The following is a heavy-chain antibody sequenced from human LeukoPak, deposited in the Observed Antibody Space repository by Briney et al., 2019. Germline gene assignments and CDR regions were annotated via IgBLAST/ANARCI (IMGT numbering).Heavy chain of an antibody. J-gene: IGHJ4*02. D-gene: IGHD5-18*01. CDR1: GFTFSNYW. Sequence: GGSLRLSYAASGFTFSNYWMSWVRQAPGKGLEWVANIKKDGSEKYYVDSVKGRFTISRDNAKTSLYLQMNSLRAEDTAVYYCARHLSGITGYTYGRGIDYWGQGTLVTVSS. CDR3: ARHLSGITGYTYGRGIDY. V-gene: IGHV3-7*01. CDR2: IKKDGSEK.